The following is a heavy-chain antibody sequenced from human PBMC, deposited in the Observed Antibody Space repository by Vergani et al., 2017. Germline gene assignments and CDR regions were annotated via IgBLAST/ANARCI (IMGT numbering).Heavy chain of an antibody. J-gene: IGHJ4*02. CDR1: GGTFSSYT. CDR3: ARDKGQSSSFHGGFGY. D-gene: IGHD6-13*01. Sequence: QVQLVQSGAEVKKPGSSVKVSCKASGGTFSSYTISWVRQAPGQGLEWMGRIIPILGIANYAQKFQGRVTITADKSTSTAYMERSSLRSEDTAVYYWARDKGQSSSFHGGFGYWGQGTLVTVSS. CDR2: IIPILGIA. V-gene: IGHV1-69*08.